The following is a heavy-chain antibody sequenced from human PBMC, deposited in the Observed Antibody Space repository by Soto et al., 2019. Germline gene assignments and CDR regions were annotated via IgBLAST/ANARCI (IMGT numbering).Heavy chain of an antibody. D-gene: IGHD6-13*01. CDR3: ARLYRIAAAIDY. V-gene: IGHV5-51*01. CDR1: GYSFTSYW. J-gene: IGHJ4*02. CDR2: IYPGDSDT. Sequence: GESLKISCKGSGYSFTSYWIGWVRQMPGKGLEWMGIIYPGDSDTRYRPSFQGQVPIPADKSISTAYLQWSSLKASDTAMYYCARLYRIAAAIDYWGQGTLVTVSS.